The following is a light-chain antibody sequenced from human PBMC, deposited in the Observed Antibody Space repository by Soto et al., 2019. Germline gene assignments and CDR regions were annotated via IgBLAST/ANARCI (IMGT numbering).Light chain of an antibody. CDR1: SSEIGGFDH. Sequence: QSVLTQPASVSGSPGQSITISCTGASSEIGGFDHVSWYQQHPVKVPRLLIYDVSSRPSGVSDRFSGSKSGNTASLSISGLQAEDEADYYCNLFTTTNTYVFGTGTKVTVL. V-gene: IGLV2-14*03. J-gene: IGLJ1*01. CDR3: NLFTTTNTYV. CDR2: DVS.